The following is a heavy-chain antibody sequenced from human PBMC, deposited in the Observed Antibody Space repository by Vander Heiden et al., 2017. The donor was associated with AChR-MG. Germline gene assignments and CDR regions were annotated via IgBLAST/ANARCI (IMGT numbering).Heavy chain of an antibody. Sequence: QVQLVQPGAEVKKPGAAVKVSCKASGYTFTSYHITWVRQATGQGLEWMGWMNPNSGNTGYAQKFQGRVTMTRNTSISTAYLELSRLRSDDTAVYYCARGIKRGIAAAGSWFDPWGQGTLVTVSS. CDR2: MNPNSGNT. J-gene: IGHJ5*02. V-gene: IGHV1-8*01. CDR3: ARGIKRGIAAAGSWFDP. CDR1: GYTFTSYH. D-gene: IGHD6-13*01.